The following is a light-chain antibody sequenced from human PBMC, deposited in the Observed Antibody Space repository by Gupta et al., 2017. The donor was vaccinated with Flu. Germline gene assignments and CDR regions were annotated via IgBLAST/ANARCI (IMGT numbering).Light chain of an antibody. J-gene: IGKJ1*01. Sequence: ERITLSCRASQSVSNNLAWYPQKPGQPPRLLIYGALNRATDIPARFSGSGSGTEFTLTINSLRSDDFAVYFCQQYNNWPPWTFGQGTRVEMK. V-gene: IGKV3-15*01. CDR1: QSVSNN. CDR3: QQYNNWPPWT. CDR2: GAL.